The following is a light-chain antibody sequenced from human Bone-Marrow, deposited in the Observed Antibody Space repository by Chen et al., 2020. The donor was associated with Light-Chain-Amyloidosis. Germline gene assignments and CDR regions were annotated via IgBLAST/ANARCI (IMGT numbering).Light chain of an antibody. V-gene: IGLV3-25*03. Sequence: SYKLTQPPSVSVSPGQTARITCSGDDLPTKYAYWYQQKPGQAHVLLIHRDTERPSGISERFSGSSSGTTATLTISGVQAEDEADYHCQSADSSGTYEVIFGVGTKLTVL. J-gene: IGLJ2*01. CDR1: DLPTKY. CDR3: QSADSSGTYEVI. CDR2: RDT.